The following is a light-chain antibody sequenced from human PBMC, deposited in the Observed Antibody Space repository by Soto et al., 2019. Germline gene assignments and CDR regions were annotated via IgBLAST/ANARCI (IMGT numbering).Light chain of an antibody. CDR2: LNSDGSH. CDR3: QTWGTGFWV. CDR1: SGHSNYA. Sequence: QLVLTQSPSASASLGASVKLTCTLSSGHSNYAIAWHQQQPEKGPRYLMKLNSDGSHNKGDGIPDRFSGSSSGAERYLTISGLQSEDEADYYCQTWGTGFWVFGGGTKLTVL. V-gene: IGLV4-69*01. J-gene: IGLJ3*02.